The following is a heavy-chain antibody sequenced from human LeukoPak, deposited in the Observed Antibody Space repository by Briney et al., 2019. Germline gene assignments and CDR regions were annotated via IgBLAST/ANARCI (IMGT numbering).Heavy chain of an antibody. D-gene: IGHD2-21*01. CDR1: GFTFSGSK. Sequence: GGSLRLSCVASGFTFSGSKMHWVRQASGKGLEWVGRITSKADSYSTIYAASVKGRFTISRDDSKNTAYLQMNSLETEDTAVYYCIRQDCGASGCSHPDYWGQGTLVTVSS. CDR3: IRQDCGASGCSHPDY. CDR2: ITSKADSYST. V-gene: IGHV3-73*01. J-gene: IGHJ4*02.